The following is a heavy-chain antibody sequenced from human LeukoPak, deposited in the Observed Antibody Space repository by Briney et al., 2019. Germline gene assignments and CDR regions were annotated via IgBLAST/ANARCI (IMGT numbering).Heavy chain of an antibody. CDR3: ARGIAGDWGNWFDP. J-gene: IGHJ5*02. CDR2: IYTSGST. D-gene: IGHD3/OR15-3a*01. V-gene: IGHV4-61*02. CDR1: GGSISSGSYY. Sequence: SQTLSLTCTVSGGSISSGSYYWSWIRQPAGKGLEWIGRIYTSGSTNYNPSLKSRVTISVDTSKNQFSLRLSSVTAADTAVYYCARGIAGDWGNWFDPWGQGTLVTVSS.